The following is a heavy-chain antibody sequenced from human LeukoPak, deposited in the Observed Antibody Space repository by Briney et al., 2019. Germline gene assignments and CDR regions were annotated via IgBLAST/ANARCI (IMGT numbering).Heavy chain of an antibody. CDR2: ISSSSSYI. J-gene: IGHJ4*02. CDR3: ARDQDDILTGYSTYFDY. CDR1: GFTFSSYS. V-gene: IGHV3-21*01. Sequence: PGGSLRLSCAASGFTFSSYSMNWVRQAPGKGLEWVSSISSSSSYIYYADSVKGRFTISRDNAKNSLYLQMNSLRAEDTAVYYCARDQDDILTGYSTYFDYWGQRTLVTASS. D-gene: IGHD3-9*01.